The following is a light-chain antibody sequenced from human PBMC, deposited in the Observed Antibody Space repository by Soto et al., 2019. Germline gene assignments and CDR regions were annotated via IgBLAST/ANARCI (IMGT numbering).Light chain of an antibody. CDR3: QSYDSSLSSPVV. V-gene: IGLV1-40*01. CDR2: GNS. Sequence: QAVVTQPPSVSGAPGQRVTISCTGSSSNIGAGFDVHWYQHLPGTAPKLLIYGNSNRPSGVPDRFSGSKSGTSASLAITGLQPEDEADYYCQSYDSSLSSPVVFGGGTKLTVL. J-gene: IGLJ2*01. CDR1: SSNIGAGFD.